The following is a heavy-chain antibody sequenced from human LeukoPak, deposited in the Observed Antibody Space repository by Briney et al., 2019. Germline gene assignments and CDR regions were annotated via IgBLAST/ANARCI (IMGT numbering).Heavy chain of an antibody. CDR3: ARVLLPLYGMDV. V-gene: IGHV3-23*01. CDR1: GLTFSRFA. D-gene: IGHD3-22*01. Sequence: GGSLRLSCAASGLTFSRFAMSWVRQAPGKGLEWVSGISGSGGATYYADSVKGRFTISRDNSKNTLYLQMNSLRAEDTAVYYCARVLLPLYGMDVWGQGTTVTVSS. CDR2: ISGSGGAT. J-gene: IGHJ6*02.